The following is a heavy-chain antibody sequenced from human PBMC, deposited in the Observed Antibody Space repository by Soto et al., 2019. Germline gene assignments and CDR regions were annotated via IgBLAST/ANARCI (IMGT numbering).Heavy chain of an antibody. D-gene: IGHD3-3*01. Sequence: SETLSLTCTVSGGSISSYYWSWIRQPPGKGLEWIGYIYYSGSTNYNPSLKSRVTISVDTSKNQFSLKLSSVTAADTAVYYCATGSRHDFWSAYYTRGGYYYYMDVWGKGTTVTVSS. V-gene: IGHV4-59*08. CDR2: IYYSGST. J-gene: IGHJ6*03. CDR1: GGSISSYY. CDR3: ATGSRHDFWSAYYTRGGYYYYMDV.